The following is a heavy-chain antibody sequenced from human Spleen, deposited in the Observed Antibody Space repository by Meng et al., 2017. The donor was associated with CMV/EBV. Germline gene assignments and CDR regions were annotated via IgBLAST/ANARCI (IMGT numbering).Heavy chain of an antibody. CDR2: INPNSGGT. J-gene: IGHJ5*02. D-gene: IGHD3/OR15-3a*01. Sequence: ASVTVSCKASGYTFTGYYMHWVRQAPGQGLEWMGWINPNSGGTNYAQKFQGRVTLTRDTSISTAYMELSSLRSDDTAVYYCARAIWTSTSNWFDPWGQGTLVTVSS. V-gene: IGHV1-2*02. CDR1: GYTFTGYY. CDR3: ARAIWTSTSNWFDP.